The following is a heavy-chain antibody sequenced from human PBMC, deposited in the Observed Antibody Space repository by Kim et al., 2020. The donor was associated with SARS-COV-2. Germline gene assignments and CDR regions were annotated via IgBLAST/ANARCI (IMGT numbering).Heavy chain of an antibody. J-gene: IGHJ4*02. V-gene: IGHV5-51*01. D-gene: IGHD2-21*02. CDR1: GYSFSTYW. CDR2: LYPDDSDT. Sequence: GESLKISCKGSGYSFSTYWIGWVRQMPGKSLEWMGILYPDDSDTRYSPSFQGQVTISAGKSIRTAYLQWSSLKASDTAMYYGGRHGDGGNSGGHDYWGQGTLVTVSA. CDR3: GRHGDGGNSGGHDY.